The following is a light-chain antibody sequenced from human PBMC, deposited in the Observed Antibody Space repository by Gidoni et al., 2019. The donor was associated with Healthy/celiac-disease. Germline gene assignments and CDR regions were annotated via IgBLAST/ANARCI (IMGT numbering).Light chain of an antibody. J-gene: IGKJ1*01. CDR1: QGISSY. CDR3: QQYYSLPWP. CDR2: AAS. V-gene: IGKV1-8*01. Sequence: AIRITHSPSSLSASTGDRVNITCRASQGISSYLALYKQKPGKAPKLLIYAASTLQSGVPSRFSGSGSGTDFTLTISCLKSEDFATYYFQQYYSLPWPFGQGTKVEIK.